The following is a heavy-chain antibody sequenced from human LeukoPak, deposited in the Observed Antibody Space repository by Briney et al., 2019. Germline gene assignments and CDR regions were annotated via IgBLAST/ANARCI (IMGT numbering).Heavy chain of an antibody. CDR1: GFTFSNYA. CDR3: AKVGDYYDNSGYPYFDY. Sequence: GGSLRLSCATSGFTFSNYAMHWVRQAPGKGLEWVAFIHYDGNNEYYADSVKGRFTISRDNSKNTLYLQMNSLRAEDTAVYYCAKVGDYYDNSGYPYFDYWGQGTLVTVTS. V-gene: IGHV3-30*02. CDR2: IHYDGNNE. D-gene: IGHD3-22*01. J-gene: IGHJ4*02.